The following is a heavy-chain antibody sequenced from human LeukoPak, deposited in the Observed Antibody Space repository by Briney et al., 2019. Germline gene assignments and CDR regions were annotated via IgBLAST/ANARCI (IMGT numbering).Heavy chain of an antibody. V-gene: IGHV5-51*01. J-gene: IGHJ5*02. D-gene: IGHD6-19*01. CDR1: GYSFTSYW. CDR2: IYPGDSDT. CDR3: ARRGIAVADWFDP. Sequence: GESLQISCKGSGYSFTSYWIGWVRQMPGKGLEWMGIIYPGDSDTRYSPSFQGQVTISADKSISTAYLQWSSLKASDTAMYYCARRGIAVADWFDPWGQGTLVTVSS.